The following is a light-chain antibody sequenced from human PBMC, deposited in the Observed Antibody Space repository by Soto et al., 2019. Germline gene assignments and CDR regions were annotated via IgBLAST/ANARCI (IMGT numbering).Light chain of an antibody. Sequence: QPVLTQSPSASASLGASVKLTCTLSSGHSSYAIAWHQQQPEKGPRYLMNLNSDGSHSKGDGIPDRFSGSSSGAVRYLTIYSLQSEDEADYYCQTWGTGIQVFGGGTKVTVL. J-gene: IGLJ3*02. CDR1: SGHSSYA. V-gene: IGLV4-69*01. CDR2: LNSDGSH. CDR3: QTWGTGIQV.